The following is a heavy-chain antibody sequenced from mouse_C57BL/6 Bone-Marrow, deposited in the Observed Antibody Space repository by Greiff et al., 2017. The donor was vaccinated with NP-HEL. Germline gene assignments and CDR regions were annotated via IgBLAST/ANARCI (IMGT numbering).Heavy chain of an antibody. CDR2: IYPGSGNT. J-gene: IGHJ1*03. CDR3: ARWDYTGYFDV. Sequence: VQLQQSGAELVRPGASVKLSCEASGYTFTDYYINWVKQRPGQGLEWIARIYPGSGNTYYNEKFKGKATLTAEKSSSTAYMQLSSLTSEDSAVYFCARWDYTGYFDVWGTGTTVTVSS. CDR1: GYTFTDYY. D-gene: IGHD2-4*01. V-gene: IGHV1-76*01.